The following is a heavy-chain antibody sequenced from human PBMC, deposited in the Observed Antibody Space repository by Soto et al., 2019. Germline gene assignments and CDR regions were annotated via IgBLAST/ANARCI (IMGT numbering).Heavy chain of an antibody. D-gene: IGHD2-8*02. J-gene: IGHJ6*02. Sequence: GGSLRLSCAASGFTFDDYAMHWVRQAPGKGLEWVSRISWNGSSISYADSVKGRFTISRDNAKNTLYLQMNSLRAEDTAVYYCARDLVPTVGYGMDVWGQGTTVTVS. CDR3: ARDLVPTVGYGMDV. V-gene: IGHV3-9*01. CDR1: GFTFDDYA. CDR2: ISWNGSSI.